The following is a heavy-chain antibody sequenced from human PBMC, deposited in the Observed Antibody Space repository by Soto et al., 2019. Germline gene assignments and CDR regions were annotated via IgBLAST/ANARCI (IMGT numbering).Heavy chain of an antibody. Sequence: ASVKVSCKASGYTFPTYVINWVRQAPGQGLEGMGWMNPNSGKTGYAQKFQARVTMTRNTSITTASMELSSRRSEDTPVYYVARGFMYYYDCSGYYYDGDGFDPWGQGTLVTVSS. V-gene: IGHV1-8*01. D-gene: IGHD3-22*01. CDR3: ARGFMYYYDCSGYYYDGDGFDP. J-gene: IGHJ5*01. CDR1: GYTFPTYV. CDR2: MNPNSGKT.